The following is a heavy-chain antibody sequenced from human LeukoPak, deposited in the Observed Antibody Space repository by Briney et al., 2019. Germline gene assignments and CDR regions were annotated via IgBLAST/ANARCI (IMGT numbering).Heavy chain of an antibody. CDR3: VYYDSSGYFY. Sequence: SVKVSCKASGGTFSSYAISWVRPAPGQGLEWMGRIIPIFGTANYAQKFQGRVTITTDESTSTAYMELSSLRSEDTAVYYCVYYDSSGYFYWGQGTLVTVSS. CDR2: IIPIFGTA. J-gene: IGHJ4*02. V-gene: IGHV1-69*05. D-gene: IGHD3-22*01. CDR1: GGTFSSYA.